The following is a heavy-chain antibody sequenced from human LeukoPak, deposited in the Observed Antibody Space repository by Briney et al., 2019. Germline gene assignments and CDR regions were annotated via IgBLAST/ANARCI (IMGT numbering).Heavy chain of an antibody. CDR3: AKDRQVEMATDFDY. CDR1: GFTFSSFS. V-gene: IGHV3-21*04. J-gene: IGHJ4*02. D-gene: IGHD5-24*01. CDR2: TSSSSAYT. Sequence: GGSLRLSCAASGFTFSSFSMIWVRQAPGKGLEWVSSTSSSSAYTFYAESGKGRFTISRDNAKNSLFLQMNSLRAEDTAVYYCAKDRQVEMATDFDYWGQGTLVTVSS.